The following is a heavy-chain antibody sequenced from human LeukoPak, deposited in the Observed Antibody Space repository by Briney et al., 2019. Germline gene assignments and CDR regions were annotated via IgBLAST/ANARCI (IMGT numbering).Heavy chain of an antibody. V-gene: IGHV3-23*01. Sequence: GGSLRLSCAASGFTLNFYSMTWVRQAPGKGLEWVSAIGDGDTKTYYADSVKGRFIFSRDNSKNTVYLQMNNLRADDMAVYYCARGVDFYGSGAYFNLGSWGQGTLVIVSS. D-gene: IGHD3-10*01. CDR2: IGDGDTKT. CDR3: ARGVDFYGSGAYFNLGS. J-gene: IGHJ4*02. CDR1: GFTLNFYS.